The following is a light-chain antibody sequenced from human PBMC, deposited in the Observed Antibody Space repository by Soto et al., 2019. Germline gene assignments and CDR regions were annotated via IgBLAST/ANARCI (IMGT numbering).Light chain of an antibody. CDR2: AAS. CDR3: QQSYSTPRT. CDR1: QSISNY. Sequence: DIQMTQSPSSLSASVGDRVTITCRASQSISNYLNWYQQKPGKAPKLLMYAASSLQSGVPSRFGGSVSGTDVTLTISSLQPEYFATYYCQQSYSTPRTFGQWTKVEIK. J-gene: IGKJ1*01. V-gene: IGKV1-39*01.